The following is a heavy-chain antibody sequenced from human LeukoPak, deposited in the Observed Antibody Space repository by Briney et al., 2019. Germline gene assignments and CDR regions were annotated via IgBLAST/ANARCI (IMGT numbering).Heavy chain of an antibody. Sequence: ASVKVSCKASGYTFTSYDINWVRQATGQGLEWGGWMNPNSGNTGYAQTFQGRVTMTRNTSISTAYMELSSLRSEDTAVYYCASGGSSRWYYFDYWGQGTLVTVSS. J-gene: IGHJ4*02. V-gene: IGHV1-8*01. CDR2: MNPNSGNT. CDR3: ASGGSSRWYYFDY. CDR1: GYTFTSYD. D-gene: IGHD6-13*01.